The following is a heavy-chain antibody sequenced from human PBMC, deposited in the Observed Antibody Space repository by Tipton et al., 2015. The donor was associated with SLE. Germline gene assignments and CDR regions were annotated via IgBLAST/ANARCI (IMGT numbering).Heavy chain of an antibody. CDR3: ARDLQPTYSGSYSGYYYYGMDV. V-gene: IGHV4-34*01. CDR2: INHSGST. J-gene: IGHJ6*02. Sequence: LRLSCAVYGGSFSGYYWSWIRQPPGKGLEWIGEINHSGSTNYNPSLKSRVTISVDTSKNQFSLKLSSVTAADTAVYYCARDLQPTYSGSYSGYYYYGMDVWGQGTTVTVSS. CDR1: GGSFSGYY. D-gene: IGHD1-26*01.